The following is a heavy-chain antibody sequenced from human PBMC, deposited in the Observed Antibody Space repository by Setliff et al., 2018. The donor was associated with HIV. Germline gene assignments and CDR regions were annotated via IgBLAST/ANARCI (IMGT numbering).Heavy chain of an antibody. CDR1: GFSFSSYW. CDR2: IKKDGSEK. V-gene: IGHV3-7*03. Sequence: LRLSCAASGFSFSSYWMTWVRQAPGKGLEWVANIKKDGSEKYYVDSVKGRFTISRDNAKNSLYLQMNSLRDEDTAVYYCARPYDSSGHIEGYWGQGTLVTVSS. D-gene: IGHD3-22*01. CDR3: ARPYDSSGHIEGY. J-gene: IGHJ4*02.